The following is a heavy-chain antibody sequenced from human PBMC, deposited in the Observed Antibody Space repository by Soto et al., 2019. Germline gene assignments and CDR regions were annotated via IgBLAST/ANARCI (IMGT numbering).Heavy chain of an antibody. D-gene: IGHD6-13*01. CDR1: GGSISSSNW. CDR3: ARDGSSGFFQP. Sequence: QVQLQESGPGLVKPSGPLSLTCAVSGGSISSSNWWSWVRQPPGKGLGWIGEIYHSGSTNYNPSLKSRCTISVDKSKNQFSLKLSAGTAAETAVDYWARDGSSGFFQPWGQGTLVTVSS. CDR2: IYHSGST. V-gene: IGHV4-4*02. J-gene: IGHJ1*01.